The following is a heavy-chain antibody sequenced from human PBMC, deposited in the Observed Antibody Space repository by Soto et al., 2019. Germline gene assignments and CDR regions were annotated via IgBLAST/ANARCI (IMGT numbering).Heavy chain of an antibody. J-gene: IGHJ4*02. D-gene: IGHD6-19*01. Sequence: QVQLVQSGAEVKKPGSSVKVSCKASRGTFSSFPIAWVRQAPGQGLVWVGGIMPIFGTTKYAQNFRDRVTIYADESRSTAYMELSSLRFEDTAVYYCAMIEYSGGSDYWGQGTLVTVFS. CDR3: AMIEYSGGSDY. CDR2: IMPIFGTT. CDR1: RGTFSSFP. V-gene: IGHV1-69*01.